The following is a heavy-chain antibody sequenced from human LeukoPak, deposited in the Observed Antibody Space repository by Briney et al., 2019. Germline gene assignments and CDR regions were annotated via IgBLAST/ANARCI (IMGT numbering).Heavy chain of an antibody. CDR1: GGSISSYY. J-gene: IGHJ4*02. CDR3: ARGRYRELGDYFDY. V-gene: IGHV4-59*01. D-gene: IGHD1-26*01. CDR2: IYYSGST. Sequence: PSETLSLTCTVSGGSISSYYWSWIRQPPGKGLEWIGYIYYSGSTNYNPSLKSRVTISVDTSKNQFSLKLSSVTAADTAVYYCARGRYRELGDYFDYWGQGTLVTVSS.